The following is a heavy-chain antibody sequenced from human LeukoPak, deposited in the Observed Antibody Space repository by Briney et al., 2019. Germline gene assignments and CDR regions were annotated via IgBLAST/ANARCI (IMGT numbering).Heavy chain of an antibody. CDR3: ARATYDSSAVDAFDI. D-gene: IGHD3-22*01. CDR1: GFTFRDYF. J-gene: IGHJ3*02. V-gene: IGHV3-11*01. Sequence: GGSLRLPCAASGFTFRDYFMSWIRQAPGKGLEWVAYTNTAGDTIYYADSMKGRFTISRDNAKNSLYLQMNTLRAEDTAVYYCARATYDSSAVDAFDIWGQGTVVTVSP. CDR2: TNTAGDTI.